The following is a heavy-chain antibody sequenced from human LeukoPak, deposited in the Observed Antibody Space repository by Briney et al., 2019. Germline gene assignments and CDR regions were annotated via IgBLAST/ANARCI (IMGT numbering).Heavy chain of an antibody. CDR1: GFTFRSAW. V-gene: IGHV3-15*01. CDR3: ATQALLYYGLDV. CDR2: IKTETDGETT. J-gene: IGHJ6*04. Sequence: PGGSLRLSCAASGFTFRSAWMSWVRQAPGKGLEWVGRIKTETDGETTDFAAPVKGRFTISRDDSSNTLYLQMSSLKTEDTAVYFCATQALLYYGLDVWGKGTTVTVSS. D-gene: IGHD2-15*01.